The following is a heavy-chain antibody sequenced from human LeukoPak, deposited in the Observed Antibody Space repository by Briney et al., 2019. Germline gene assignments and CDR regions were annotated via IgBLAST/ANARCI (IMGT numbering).Heavy chain of an antibody. V-gene: IGHV1-69*05. CDR1: GGTFSSYA. J-gene: IGHJ6*03. Sequence: ASVKVSCKASGGTFSSYAISWVRQAPGQGLEWMGGIIPIFGTANYAQKFQGRVTITTDESTSTAYMELSSLRSEDTAVYYCASSSTMVRGVIISHRRPGYYYYMDVWGKGTTVTVSS. CDR3: ASSSTMVRGVIISHRRPGYYYYMDV. D-gene: IGHD3-10*01. CDR2: IIPIFGTA.